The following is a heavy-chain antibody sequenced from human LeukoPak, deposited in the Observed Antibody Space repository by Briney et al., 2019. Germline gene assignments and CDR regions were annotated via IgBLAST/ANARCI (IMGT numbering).Heavy chain of an antibody. CDR1: GFTFSSHW. Sequence: GGSLRLSCAASGFTFSSHWMSWVRQAPGKGLQWVASIKQDANEIHYVDSVRGRFTISRDNAENSLYLQMNSLRAEDTAVYYCARVTIAAAGTSLDYWGQGTLVTVSS. J-gene: IGHJ4*02. D-gene: IGHD6-13*01. CDR3: ARVTIAAAGTSLDY. CDR2: IKQDANEI. V-gene: IGHV3-7*02.